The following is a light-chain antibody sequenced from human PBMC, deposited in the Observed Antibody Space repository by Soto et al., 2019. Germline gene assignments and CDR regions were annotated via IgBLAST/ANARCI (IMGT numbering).Light chain of an antibody. CDR1: SSDFGGFNY. Sequence: QSALTQPASVSASPGQSITISCTGTSSDFGGFNYVSWYQQRPGKVPDLILDDVSNRPSGVYNRVSGSKSGNTGSVTISGRQSEYMADYYCGSYTASGTRVFGGGTEVTVL. CDR3: GSYTASGTRV. V-gene: IGLV2-14*01. CDR2: DVS. J-gene: IGLJ3*02.